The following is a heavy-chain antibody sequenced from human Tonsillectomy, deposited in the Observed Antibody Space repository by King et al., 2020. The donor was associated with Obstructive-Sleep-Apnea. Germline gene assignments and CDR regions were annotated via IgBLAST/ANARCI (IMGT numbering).Heavy chain of an antibody. CDR3: ARLYCSSTSCYNSWFDP. D-gene: IGHD2-2*02. Sequence: QLVQSGAEVKKPGESLKISCKGSGYSFTSYCIGWVRQMPGKGLEWMVIIYPGDSDTIYSPSFQGQVTISADKSISTAYLKWSSLKASDTAMYYCARLYCSSTSCYNSWFDPWGQGTLVTVSS. CDR2: IYPGDSDT. J-gene: IGHJ5*02. CDR1: GYSFTSYC. V-gene: IGHV5-51*01.